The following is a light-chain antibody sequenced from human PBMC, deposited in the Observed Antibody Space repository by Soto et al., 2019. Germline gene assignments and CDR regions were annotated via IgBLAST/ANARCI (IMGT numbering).Light chain of an antibody. CDR2: EVN. V-gene: IGLV2-8*01. CDR1: SSDIGNYET. J-gene: IGLJ1*01. CDR3: SSYAGSNNYV. Sequence: QSALTQPPSASGSLGQSVTISCTGTSSDIGNYETVSWYQHHPGKAPQAVIYEVNKRPSGVPDRFSGSKSGNTASLTVSGLQAEDEGDYYCSSYAGSNNYVFRTGTKLTVL.